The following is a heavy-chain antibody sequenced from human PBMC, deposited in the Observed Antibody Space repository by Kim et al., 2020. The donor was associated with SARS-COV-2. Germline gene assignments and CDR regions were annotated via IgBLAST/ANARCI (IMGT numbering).Heavy chain of an antibody. CDR3: ARGASIYGMDV. CDR2: IIPILGIA. D-gene: IGHD6-6*01. V-gene: IGHV1-69*02. CDR1: GGTFSSYT. Sequence: SVNVSCKASGGTFSSYTISWVRQAPGQGLEWMGRIIPILGIANYAQKFQGRVTITADKSTSTAYMELSSLRSEDTAVYYCARGASIYGMDVWGQGTTVTVSS. J-gene: IGHJ6*02.